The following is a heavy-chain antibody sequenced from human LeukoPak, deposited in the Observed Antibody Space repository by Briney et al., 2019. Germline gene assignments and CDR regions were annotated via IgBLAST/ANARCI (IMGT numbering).Heavy chain of an antibody. V-gene: IGHV1-69*06. J-gene: IGHJ4*02. D-gene: IGHD2-15*01. Sequence: ASVKVSCKASGGTFSSYAISWVRQAPGQGPEWMGGIIPIFGTANYAQKFQGRVTITADKSTSTAYMELSSLRSEDTAVYYCAREGYCSGGSCQTFDYWGQGTLVTVSS. CDR2: IIPIFGTA. CDR3: AREGYCSGGSCQTFDY. CDR1: GGTFSSYA.